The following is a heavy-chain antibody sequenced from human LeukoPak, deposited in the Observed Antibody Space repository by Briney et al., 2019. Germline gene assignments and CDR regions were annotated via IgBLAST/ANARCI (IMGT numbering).Heavy chain of an antibody. J-gene: IGHJ3*02. Sequence: KPGGSLRLSCAASGYTFSDYSVNWVRQVPGKGLERVSSISSSGTYIYYADSVKGRFTISRDNAKNSLFLQMNSLRAENTGVCYCVSGNDPDYVWGTYRLDAFDIWGEGTMVIVSS. CDR3: VSGNDPDYVWGTYRLDAFDI. CDR1: GYTFSDYS. V-gene: IGHV3-21*01. CDR2: ISSSGTYI. D-gene: IGHD3-16*02.